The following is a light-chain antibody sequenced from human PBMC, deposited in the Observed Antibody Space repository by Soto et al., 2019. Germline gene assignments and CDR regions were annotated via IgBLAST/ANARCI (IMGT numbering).Light chain of an antibody. Sequence: DIQLTQSPSFLSASVRDRVTITCRASQDIGTSLAWYQQRPGKAPKVLITAASTSQSEVPPRFSGSGSGTEFTLTISILQPEDLATYYCQQLNTYPLTFGGGTKVEI. CDR3: QQLNTYPLT. J-gene: IGKJ4*01. CDR1: QDIGTS. CDR2: AAS. V-gene: IGKV1-9*01.